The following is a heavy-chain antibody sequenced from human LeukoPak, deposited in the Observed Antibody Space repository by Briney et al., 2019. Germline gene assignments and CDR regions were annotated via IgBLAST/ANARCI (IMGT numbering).Heavy chain of an antibody. CDR1: GYTFTGYY. V-gene: IGHV1-2*02. Sequence: ASVKVSCKASGYTFTGYYMHWVGQAPGQGLEWMGWINPNSGGTNYAQKFQGRVTMTRDTSISTAYMELSRLRADDTAVYYCATYYYDSSGYYYIDYWGQGTLVTVSS. CDR3: ATYYYDSSGYYYIDY. J-gene: IGHJ4*02. CDR2: INPNSGGT. D-gene: IGHD3-22*01.